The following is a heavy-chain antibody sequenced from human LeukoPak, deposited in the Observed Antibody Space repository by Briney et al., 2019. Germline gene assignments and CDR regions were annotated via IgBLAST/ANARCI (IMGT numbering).Heavy chain of an antibody. CDR2: IYSGGST. V-gene: IGHV3-66*01. Sequence: GSLRLSCAASGFTVSSNYMSWVRQAPGKGLEWLSVIYSGGSTYYADSVKGRFTISRDNSKNTLYLQMNSLRAEDTAVYYCTTKRGYSYGYADWGQGILVTVSS. CDR3: TTKRGYSYGYAD. CDR1: GFTVSSNY. J-gene: IGHJ4*02. D-gene: IGHD5-18*01.